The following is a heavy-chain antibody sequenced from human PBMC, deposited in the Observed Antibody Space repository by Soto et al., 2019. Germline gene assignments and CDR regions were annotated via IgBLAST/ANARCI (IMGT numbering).Heavy chain of an antibody. CDR1: GGTFSSYA. Sequence: QVQLVQSGAEVKKPGSSVKVSCKASGGTFSSYAISWVRQAPGQGLEWMGGIIPILGTADYAQRFQGRVTITADESTSTAYMELSSLRSEDTAVYYCASPGETPYYYGMDVWSQGTTVTVSS. J-gene: IGHJ6*02. CDR2: IIPILGTA. V-gene: IGHV1-69*11. CDR3: ASPGETPYYYGMDV.